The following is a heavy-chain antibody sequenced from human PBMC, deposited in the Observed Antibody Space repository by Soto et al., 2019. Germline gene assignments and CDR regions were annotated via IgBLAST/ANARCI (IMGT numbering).Heavy chain of an antibody. Sequence: SETLSLTCTVSGGSVSSGSYYWSWIWQPPVKGLEWIGYIYYSGSTNYNPSLKSRVTISVDTSKNQFSLKVSSVTAADTAMYYCARGPISGMDVWGLGTTVTVSS. CDR2: IYYSGST. CDR3: ARGPISGMDV. V-gene: IGHV4-61*01. D-gene: IGHD3-9*01. CDR1: GGSVSSGSYY. J-gene: IGHJ6*01.